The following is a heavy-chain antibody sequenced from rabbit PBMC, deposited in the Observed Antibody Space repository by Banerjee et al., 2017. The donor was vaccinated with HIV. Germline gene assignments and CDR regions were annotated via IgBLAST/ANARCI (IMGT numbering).Heavy chain of an antibody. Sequence: QSLEESGGDLVKPGASLTLTCTASGFSFSSGYDMCWVRQAPGKGLEYIGFINTGTGSTYYASWAKGRFTISKTSSTTVDLKMTSLTAADTATYFCARDDAGVGGVHFNLWGPGTLVTVS. CDR2: INTGTGST. CDR3: ARDDAGVGGVHFNL. D-gene: IGHD4-2*01. V-gene: IGHV1S40*01. CDR1: GFSFSSGYD. J-gene: IGHJ4*01.